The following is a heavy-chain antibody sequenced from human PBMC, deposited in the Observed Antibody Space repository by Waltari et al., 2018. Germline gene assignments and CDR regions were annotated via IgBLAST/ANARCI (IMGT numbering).Heavy chain of an antibody. CDR1: GGSISSYY. CDR2: IYYSGST. CDR3: ARDRGAVAGTDY. Sequence: QVQLQESGPGLVKPSETLSLTCTVSGGSISSYYWSWIRQPPGKGLEWIGYIYYSGSTNYNPSLKSRVTISVDTSKNQFSLKLSSVTAADTAVYYCARDRGAVAGTDYWGQGTLVIVSS. J-gene: IGHJ4*02. V-gene: IGHV4-59*01. D-gene: IGHD6-19*01.